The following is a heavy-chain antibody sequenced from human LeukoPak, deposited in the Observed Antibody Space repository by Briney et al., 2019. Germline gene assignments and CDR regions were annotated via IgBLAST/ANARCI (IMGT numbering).Heavy chain of an antibody. CDR2: INHSGST. V-gene: IGHV4-34*01. D-gene: IGHD5-18*01. Sequence: PSETLSLTCAVYGGSFSGYYWSWIRQPPGKGLEWIGEINHSGSTNYNPSLKSRVTISVDTSKNQFSLKLSPVTAADTAVYYCARVSGYSYGYTRFDYWGQGTLVTVSS. J-gene: IGHJ4*02. CDR1: GGSFSGYY. CDR3: ARVSGYSYGYTRFDY.